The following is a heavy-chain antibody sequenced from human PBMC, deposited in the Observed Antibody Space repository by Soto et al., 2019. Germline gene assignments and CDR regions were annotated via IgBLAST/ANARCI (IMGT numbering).Heavy chain of an antibody. V-gene: IGHV3-23*01. CDR3: AKGLCVYSSSPTYYVDY. CDR1: GFTFSSYA. Sequence: EVQLLESGGGLVQPGGSLRLSCAASGFTFSSYAMSWVRQAPGKGLEWVSAISGSGGSTYYADSVKGRFTISRDNSKNTLYLQMNSLRAEDTAVYYCAKGLCVYSSSPTYYVDYWGQGTLVTVSS. D-gene: IGHD6-6*01. CDR2: ISGSGGST. J-gene: IGHJ4*02.